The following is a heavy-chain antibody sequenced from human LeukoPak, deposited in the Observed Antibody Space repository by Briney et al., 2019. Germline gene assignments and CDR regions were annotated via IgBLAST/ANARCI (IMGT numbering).Heavy chain of an antibody. CDR2: IIPIFGTA. CDR3: ATLRPKLRYFDWSMGYYGMDV. Sequence: SVKVSCKASVGTCSSYAISWVRQAPGQGLEWMGGIIPIFGTANYAQKFQGRVTITADESTSTAYMELSSLRSEDTAVYYCATLRPKLRYFDWSMGYYGMDVWGKGTTVTVSS. J-gene: IGHJ6*04. CDR1: VGTCSSYA. V-gene: IGHV1-69*13. D-gene: IGHD3-9*01.